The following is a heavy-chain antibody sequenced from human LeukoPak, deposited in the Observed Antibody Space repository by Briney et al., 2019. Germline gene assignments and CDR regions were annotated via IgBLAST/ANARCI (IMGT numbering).Heavy chain of an antibody. D-gene: IGHD4-11*01. CDR1: GLTFSSCW. CDR2: STPSGGST. J-gene: IGHJ6*03. V-gene: IGHV3-23*01. CDR3: AKYSSGSHYFYYYSMDI. Sequence: GGSLRLSCAASGLTFSSCWMSWVRQTPGKGLQWVTSSTPSGGSTYYADSVKGRFTISRDNSENTLYLQMNSLRAEDTAVYYCAKYSSGSHYFYYYSMDIWGKGTTVTVSS.